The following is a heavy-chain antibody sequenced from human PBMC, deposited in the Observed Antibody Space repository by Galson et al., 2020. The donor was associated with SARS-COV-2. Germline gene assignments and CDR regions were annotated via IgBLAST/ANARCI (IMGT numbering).Heavy chain of an antibody. V-gene: IGHV1-24*01. D-gene: IGHD3-10*01. Sequence: ASVTVSCKVSGYTLTELSMHWVRQAPANGLEWMGGFDPEDGETIYAQKFQGRVTMTEDTSTDTAYMELSSLRSEDTAVYYCAISPAIAMVRGVIKGDYYYYGMDVWGQGTTVTVSS. CDR3: AISPAIAMVRGVIKGDYYYYGMDV. CDR2: FDPEDGET. CDR1: GYTLTELS. J-gene: IGHJ6*02.